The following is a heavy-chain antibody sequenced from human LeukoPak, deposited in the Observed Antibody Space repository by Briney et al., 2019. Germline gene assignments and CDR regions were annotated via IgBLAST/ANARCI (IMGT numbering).Heavy chain of an antibody. V-gene: IGHV4-39*01. CDR2: IYYSGST. CDR1: GGSISSSSYY. CDR3: ARLYYDSSGYYQICYFDY. D-gene: IGHD3-22*01. Sequence: PSETLSLTCTVSGGSISSSSYYWGWIRQPPGTGLEWIGSIYYSGSTYYNPSLKSRVTISVDTSKNQFSLNLSSATAADTAVYYCARLYYDSSGYYQICYFDYWGQGTLVTVSS. J-gene: IGHJ4*02.